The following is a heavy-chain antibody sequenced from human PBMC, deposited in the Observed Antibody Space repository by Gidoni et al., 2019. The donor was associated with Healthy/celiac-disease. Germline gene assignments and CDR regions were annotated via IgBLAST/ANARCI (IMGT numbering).Heavy chain of an antibody. CDR2: INHSGST. CDR3: ASKRYCSGGSCRWRGYFQH. J-gene: IGHJ1*01. V-gene: IGHV4-34*01. Sequence: QVQLQQWGAGLLKPSETLSLTCAVYGGSFSGYYWSWIRQPPGKGLEWIGEINHSGSTNYNPSLKSRVTISVDTSKNQFSLKLSSVTAADTAVYYCASKRYCSGGSCRWRGYFQHWGQGTLVTVSS. D-gene: IGHD2-15*01. CDR1: GGSFSGYY.